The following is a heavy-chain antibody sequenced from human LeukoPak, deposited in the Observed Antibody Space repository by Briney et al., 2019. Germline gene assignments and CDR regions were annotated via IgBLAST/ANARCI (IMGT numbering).Heavy chain of an antibody. D-gene: IGHD3-3*01. CDR3: AKDWYYDFWSGYFDY. Sequence: GGSLRLSCAASGFTFSSYAMSWVRQAPGKGLEWVSAISGSGGSTYYADSVKGRFTISRDNSKNTLYLQMNSLRAEDTAVYYCAKDWYYDFWSGYFDYWGQGTLITVSS. J-gene: IGHJ4*02. CDR1: GFTFSSYA. CDR2: ISGSGGST. V-gene: IGHV3-23*01.